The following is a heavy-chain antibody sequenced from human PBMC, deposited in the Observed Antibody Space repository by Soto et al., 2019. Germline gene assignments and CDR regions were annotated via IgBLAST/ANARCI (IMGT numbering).Heavy chain of an antibody. V-gene: IGHV4-31*03. J-gene: IGHJ6*02. Sequence: QVQLQESGPGLVKPSQTLSLTCTVSGGSISSGGYYWSWIRQHPGKGLEWIGYMYYSGSTYYNSSLKSRVTISVDTAKNQFSLKLSSVTAADTAVYYCARGCGSGGSCYYYYGMDVWGQGTTVTVSS. CDR3: ARGCGSGGSCYYYYGMDV. CDR1: GGSISSGGYY. D-gene: IGHD2-15*01. CDR2: MYYSGST.